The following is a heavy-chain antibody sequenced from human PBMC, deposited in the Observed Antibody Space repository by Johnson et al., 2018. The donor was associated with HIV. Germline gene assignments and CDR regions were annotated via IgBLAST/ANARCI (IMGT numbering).Heavy chain of an antibody. Sequence: QVQLVESGGGVVQPGRSLRLSCAASGFTFSTYDMHWVRQAPGKGLEWVAVISYDGSNKYYADSVKGRFTISRDNSKNTLDLQMNILRTEDTAVYYCAKDSKRELVQGKDAFDFWGQGTMVIVSS. CDR2: ISYDGSNK. CDR3: AKDSKRELVQGKDAFDF. J-gene: IGHJ3*01. CDR1: GFTFSTYD. D-gene: IGHD4-11*01. V-gene: IGHV3-30*19.